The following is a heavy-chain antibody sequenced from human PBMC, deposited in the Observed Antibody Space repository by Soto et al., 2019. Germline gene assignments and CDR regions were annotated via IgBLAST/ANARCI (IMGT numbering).Heavy chain of an antibody. V-gene: IGHV1-8*01. J-gene: IGHJ4*02. CDR1: GYTFTSYD. CDR2: MNPNSGNT. D-gene: IGHD3-22*01. Sequence: QVQLVQSGAEVKKPGASVKVSCTASGYTFTSYDINWVRQATGQGLEWMGWMNPNSGNTGYAQKYPGRVTMTRNTSISTAYMELSSLRSEDTAVSYCARARGYYDSSGYIYYFDYWGQGTLVTVSS. CDR3: ARARGYYDSSGYIYYFDY.